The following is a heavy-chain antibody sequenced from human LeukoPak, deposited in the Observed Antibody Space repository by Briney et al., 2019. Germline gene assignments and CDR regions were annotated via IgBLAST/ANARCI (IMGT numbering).Heavy chain of an antibody. V-gene: IGHV3-23*01. Sequence: GGSLRLSCAASGLAFSSYAMSWVRQAPGKGLEWVSTISVASNTFYADSVKGRFTISRDNSRNTVCLQMTSLRADDTAVYYCADYGVSGVRNNFYWGQGTLVTVSS. J-gene: IGHJ4*02. D-gene: IGHD3-3*01. CDR1: GLAFSSYA. CDR3: ADYGVSGVRNNFY. CDR2: ISVASNT.